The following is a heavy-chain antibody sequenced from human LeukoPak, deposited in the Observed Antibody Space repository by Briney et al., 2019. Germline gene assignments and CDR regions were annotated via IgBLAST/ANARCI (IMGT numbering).Heavy chain of an antibody. Sequence: GGSLRLSCAASGFTFSSYAMSWVRQAPGKGLEWVSAISGSGGSTYYADSVKGRFTTSRDNSKNTLYLQMNSLRAEDTAVYYCAKGGYCSGGSCHLYYYYMDVWGKGTTVTVSS. CDR2: ISGSGGST. V-gene: IGHV3-23*01. J-gene: IGHJ6*03. CDR1: GFTFSSYA. CDR3: AKGGYCSGGSCHLYYYYMDV. D-gene: IGHD2-15*01.